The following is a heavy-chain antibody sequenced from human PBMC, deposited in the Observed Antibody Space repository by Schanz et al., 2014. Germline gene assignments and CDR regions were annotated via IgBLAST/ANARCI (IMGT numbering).Heavy chain of an antibody. CDR2: ISAYNGNT. CDR1: GYTFTSYG. D-gene: IGHD6-19*01. CDR3: TRGEYSRDWYDRDIAHLDY. V-gene: IGHV1-18*01. Sequence: QVQLVQSGAEVKKPGASVKVSCKASGYTFTSYGINWVRQAPGQGLEWMGWISAYNGNTSYAQKLQGRVTMTTDTSTSTAYMELRSLRSDDTAVYYCTRGEYSRDWYDRDIAHLDYWGQGTLVTVSS. J-gene: IGHJ4*02.